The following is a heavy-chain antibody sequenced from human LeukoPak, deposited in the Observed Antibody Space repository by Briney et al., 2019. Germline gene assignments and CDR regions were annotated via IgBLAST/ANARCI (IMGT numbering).Heavy chain of an antibody. CDR3: AMVPYDSSGYSVP. CDR1: GFSFSSYW. J-gene: IGHJ5*02. V-gene: IGHV3-30*03. Sequence: PGGSLRLSCAVSGFSFSSYWMTWVRQAPGKGLEWVAVISYDGSNKYYADSVKGRFTISRDNSKNTLYLQMNSLRAEDTAVYYCAMVPYDSSGYSVPWGQGTLVTVSS. D-gene: IGHD3-22*01. CDR2: ISYDGSNK.